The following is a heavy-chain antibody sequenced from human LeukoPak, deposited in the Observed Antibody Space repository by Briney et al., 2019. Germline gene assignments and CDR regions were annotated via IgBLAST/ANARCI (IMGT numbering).Heavy chain of an antibody. J-gene: IGHJ4*02. V-gene: IGHV3-72*01. CDR1: GFTFSDHY. D-gene: IGHD2-8*01. Sequence: GGSLRLSCAASGFTFSDHYMDWVRQAPGKGLEWVGRTRNRANSYSTEYAASVKGRFIVSRDDSKNSLYLQMNSLKTEDTAIYYCASHLGYYNYGSYYSDYWGQGTLVTVSS. CDR2: TRNRANSYST. CDR3: ASHLGYYNYGSYYSDY.